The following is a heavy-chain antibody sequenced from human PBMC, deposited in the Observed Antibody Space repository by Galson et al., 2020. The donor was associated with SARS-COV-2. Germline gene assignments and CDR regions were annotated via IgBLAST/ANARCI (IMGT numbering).Heavy chain of an antibody. CDR1: GFTFSNYG. J-gene: IGHJ4*02. V-gene: IGHV3-30*03. CDR3: AAVLLWFGEPLRY. D-gene: IGHD3-10*01. Sequence: GESLKISCAASGFTFSNYGMHWVRQAPGKGLEWVAVISYDGSNKYYADSVKGRFTISRDNSKNTLYLQMNSLRAEDTAVYYCAAVLLWFGEPLRYWGQGTLVTVSS. CDR2: ISYDGSNK.